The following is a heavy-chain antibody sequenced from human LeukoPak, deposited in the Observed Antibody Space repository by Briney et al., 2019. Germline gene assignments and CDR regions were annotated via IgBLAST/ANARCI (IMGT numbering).Heavy chain of an antibody. J-gene: IGHJ4*02. Sequence: GGSLRLSCAASGFTCSSYSMNWVRQAPGKGLEWVSSSSSSSSYIYYADSVKGRFTISRDNAKNSLYLQMNSLRAEDTAVYYCARGAVEVLRFLEWLLSVDYWGQGTLVTVSS. CDR1: GFTCSSYS. D-gene: IGHD3-3*01. CDR3: ARGAVEVLRFLEWLLSVDY. CDR2: SSSSSSYI. V-gene: IGHV3-21*01.